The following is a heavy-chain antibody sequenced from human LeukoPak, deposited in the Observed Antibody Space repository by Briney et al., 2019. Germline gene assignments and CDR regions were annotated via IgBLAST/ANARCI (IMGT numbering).Heavy chain of an antibody. V-gene: IGHV4-61*02. CDR3: ARGAYSSSWFFDY. D-gene: IGHD6-13*01. CDR1: GGSISSGSYY. Sequence: SQTLSLTCTVSGGSISSGSYYWSWIRQPAGKGLEWIGRIYTSGSTNYNPSLKSRVTISVDTSKNQFSLKLSSVTAADTAVYYCARGAYSSSWFFDYWGQGTLVTVSS. CDR2: IYTSGST. J-gene: IGHJ4*02.